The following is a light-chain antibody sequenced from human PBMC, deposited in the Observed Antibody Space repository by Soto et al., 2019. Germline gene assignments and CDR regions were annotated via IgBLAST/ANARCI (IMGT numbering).Light chain of an antibody. CDR3: SSYACSYILGV. V-gene: IGLV2-11*01. Sequence: QSALAQPRSVSGSPGHSVTLSCTGTSSDVGGYDFVSWYQQYPGKAPKLIIFDVTERTSGVPDRFSGSKSGNSASLTIAGLQAADKADYSGSSYACSYILGVFGGGTKLTVL. J-gene: IGLJ3*02. CDR2: DVT. CDR1: SSDVGGYDF.